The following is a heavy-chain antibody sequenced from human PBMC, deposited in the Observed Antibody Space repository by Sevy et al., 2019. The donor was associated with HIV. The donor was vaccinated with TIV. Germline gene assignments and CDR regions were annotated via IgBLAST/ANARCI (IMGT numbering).Heavy chain of an antibody. CDR1: GFTFIRYA. Sequence: AGSLRLSCAASGFTFIRYAMNWVHQAPGKELEWVAVIASDGRNKYYADSVKGRFTISRDNSKNTLYLQMNSLRSEDKAVYYCARDKGEIRSSFLGELSYWGQGTLVTVSS. D-gene: IGHD3-16*02. CDR2: IASDGRNK. V-gene: IGHV3-30*04. CDR3: ARDKGEIRSSFLGELSY. J-gene: IGHJ4*02.